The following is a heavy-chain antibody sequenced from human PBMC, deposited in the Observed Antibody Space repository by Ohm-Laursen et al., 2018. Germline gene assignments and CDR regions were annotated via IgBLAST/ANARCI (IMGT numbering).Heavy chain of an antibody. CDR3: ARGTDSSGYYYYYYYGMDV. J-gene: IGHJ6*02. Sequence: GSLRLSCSASGFTFSSYSMNWVRQAPGKGLEWVSSISSSSSYIYYADSVKGRFTISRGNAKNSLYLQMNSLRAEDTAVYYCARGTDSSGYYYYYYYGMDVWGQGTTVTVSS. D-gene: IGHD3-22*01. CDR2: ISSSSSYI. V-gene: IGHV3-21*01. CDR1: GFTFSSYS.